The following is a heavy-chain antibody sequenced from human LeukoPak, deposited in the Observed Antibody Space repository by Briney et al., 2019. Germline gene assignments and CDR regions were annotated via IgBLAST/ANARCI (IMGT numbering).Heavy chain of an antibody. J-gene: IGHJ4*02. CDR2: ISSSSSYI. CDR3: ARNHGSGWCYFDY. CDR1: GFSVSGNN. Sequence: PGGSLRLSCAASGFSVSGNNMNWVRQAPGKGLEWVSSISSSSSYIYYADSVKGRFTISRDNAKNSLYLQMNSLRAEDTAVYYCARNHGSGWCYFDYWGQGTLVTVSS. D-gene: IGHD6-19*01. V-gene: IGHV3-21*01.